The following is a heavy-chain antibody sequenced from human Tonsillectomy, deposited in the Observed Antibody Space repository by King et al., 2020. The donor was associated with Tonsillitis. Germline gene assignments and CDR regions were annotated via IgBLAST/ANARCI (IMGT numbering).Heavy chain of an antibody. Sequence: VQLQESGPGLVKPSETLSLICAVSGYSISSGYHWGWIRQPPGKGLEWIGTIHYSWKHYYNPSLRSRVTISVDTSKNQFALKVYSVTAPDTAIYYCAREGGYDDTWYFSDYWGRGTLVTVSS. CDR1: GYSISSGYH. V-gene: IGHV4-38-2*02. CDR2: IHYSWKH. D-gene: IGHD2-15*01. CDR3: AREGGYDDTWYFSDY. J-gene: IGHJ4*02.